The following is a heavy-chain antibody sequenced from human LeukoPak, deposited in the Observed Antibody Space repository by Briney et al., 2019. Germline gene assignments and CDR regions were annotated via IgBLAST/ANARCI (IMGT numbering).Heavy chain of an antibody. Sequence: GGSLRLSCAASGFTFSSYAMTWVRQPPGKGLEGVSSITGSTGSTYYADSVKGRFTISRDNSKNTLYLQMNSLRAEDTAVYYCAKGGFNYYFDYWGQGVLVTVSS. CDR2: ITGSTGST. CDR1: GFTFSSYA. V-gene: IGHV3-23*01. D-gene: IGHD1-20*01. J-gene: IGHJ4*02. CDR3: AKGGFNYYFDY.